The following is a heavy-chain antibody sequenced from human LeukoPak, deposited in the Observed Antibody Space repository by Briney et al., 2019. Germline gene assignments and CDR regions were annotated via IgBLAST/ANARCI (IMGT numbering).Heavy chain of an antibody. CDR2: INHSGST. J-gene: IGHJ3*02. CDR3: ARAPGYSSSSNAFDI. V-gene: IGHV4-34*01. CDR1: GGSFSGYY. D-gene: IGHD6-13*01. Sequence: SETLSLTCAVYGGSFSGYYWSWIRQPPVKGLEWIWEINHSGSTNYNPSLKSRVTISVDTSKNQFSLKLSSVTAADTAVYYCARAPGYSSSSNAFDIWGQGTMVTVSS.